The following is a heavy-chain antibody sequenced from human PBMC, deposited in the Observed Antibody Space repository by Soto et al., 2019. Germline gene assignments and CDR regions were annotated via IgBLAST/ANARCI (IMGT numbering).Heavy chain of an antibody. CDR2: IKQDGSEK. V-gene: IGHV3-7*01. CDR1: GFTFSSYW. J-gene: IGHJ6*03. D-gene: IGHD3-10*01. Sequence: GGSLRLSCAASGFTFSSYWMSWVRQAPGKGLEWVANIKQDGSEKYYVDSVKGRFTISRDNAKNSLYLQMNSLRAEDTAVYYCARDQDLWFGELSIPHYYYHMDVWGKGTTVTVSS. CDR3: ARDQDLWFGELSIPHYYYHMDV.